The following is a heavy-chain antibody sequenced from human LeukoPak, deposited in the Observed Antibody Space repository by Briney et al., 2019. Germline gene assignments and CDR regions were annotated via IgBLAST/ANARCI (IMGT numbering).Heavy chain of an antibody. V-gene: IGHV3-30*03. CDR3: ARDGGSGWRGTVRF. CDR2: TAFNGSNNDYVT. Sequence: GGSLRLSCAASGFTFSTYGMHRVRQAPGKGLEWVAVTAFNGSNNDYVTSYANSVKGRFTISRDNSKNTLYLQMSSLRAEDTAVYYCARDGGSGWRGTVRFWGQGTMLIVSS. J-gene: IGHJ3*01. D-gene: IGHD6-19*01. CDR1: GFTFSTYG.